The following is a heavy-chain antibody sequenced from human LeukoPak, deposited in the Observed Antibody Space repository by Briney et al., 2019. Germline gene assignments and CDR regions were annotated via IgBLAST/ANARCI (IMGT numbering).Heavy chain of an antibody. D-gene: IGHD4-17*01. CDR3: ARWGGYYGMFDP. V-gene: IGHV1-2*02. J-gene: IGHJ5*02. CDR1: GYNFGANY. CDR2: INPNSGGT. Sequence: GASVKVSCKASGYNFGANYMHWVRQAPGQGLEWMGWINPNSGGTNYAQKFQGRVTMTRDTSISTAYMELSRLRSDDTAVYYCARWGGYYGMFDPWGQGTLVTVSS.